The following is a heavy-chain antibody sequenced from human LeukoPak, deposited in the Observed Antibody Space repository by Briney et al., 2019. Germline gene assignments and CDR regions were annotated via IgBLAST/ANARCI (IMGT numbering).Heavy chain of an antibody. D-gene: IGHD4-11*01. V-gene: IGHV3-23*01. CDR1: GFTFSSYA. CDR3: AKHLVTLPYYFDY. CDR2: ISNSGGAT. Sequence: GGSLRLSCAASGFTFSSYAMSWVRQAPGKGLEWVSSISNSGGATYYADSVKGRFTISRDNSRNTVYLQMNSLRAEDTAVYYCAKHLVTLPYYFDYWGQGTLVTVSS. J-gene: IGHJ4*02.